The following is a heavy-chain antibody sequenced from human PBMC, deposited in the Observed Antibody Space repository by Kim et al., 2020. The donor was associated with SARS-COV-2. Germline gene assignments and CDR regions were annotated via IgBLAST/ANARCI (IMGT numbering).Heavy chain of an antibody. CDR1: GSSFTTSW. V-gene: IGHV5-51*01. CDR2: IYPGDSDT. Sequence: GESLKISCKGSGSSFTTSWIGWVRQMPGKGLEWVGVIYPGDSDTRYSPSFQGQVSISADKSISTAYLQWSSLKASDTAIYFCASSDYFASGTSYADGGQGTLVIVSS. D-gene: IGHD3-10*01. CDR3: ASSDYFASGTSYAD. J-gene: IGHJ4*02.